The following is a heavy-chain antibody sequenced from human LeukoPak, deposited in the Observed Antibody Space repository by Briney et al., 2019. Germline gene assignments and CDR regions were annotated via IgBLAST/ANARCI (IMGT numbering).Heavy chain of an antibody. CDR2: IIPIFGTA. V-gene: IGHV1-69*05. Sequence: GASVKVSXKASGGTFSSYAISWVRQAPGQGLEWMGRIIPIFGTAKYAQKFQGRVTITTDESTSTAYMELSSLRSEDTAVYYCARDWTVARAFDIWGQGTMVTVSS. CDR3: ARDWTVARAFDI. J-gene: IGHJ3*02. CDR1: GGTFSSYA. D-gene: IGHD5-12*01.